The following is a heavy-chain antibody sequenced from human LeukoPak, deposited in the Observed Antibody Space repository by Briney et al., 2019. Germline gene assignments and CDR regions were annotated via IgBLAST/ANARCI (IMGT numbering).Heavy chain of an antibody. CDR2: ISSSSSYI. V-gene: IGHV3-21*01. J-gene: IGHJ4*02. CDR1: AFTFSSYW. Sequence: GGSLRLSCAASAFTFSSYWMHWVRQAPGKGLEWVSSISSSSSYIYYADSVKGRFTISRDNAKNSLYLQMNSLRAEDTAVYYCARVSDYDFWSGYHDYWGQGTLVTVSS. D-gene: IGHD3-3*01. CDR3: ARVSDYDFWSGYHDY.